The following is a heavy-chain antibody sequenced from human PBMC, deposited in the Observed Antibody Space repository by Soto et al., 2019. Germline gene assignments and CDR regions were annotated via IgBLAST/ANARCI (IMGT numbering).Heavy chain of an antibody. CDR3: ARVRHTTGYYFDY. Sequence: QVQLQESGPGLVKPSETLSLTCTVSGGSISSYYWSWIRQPPGKGLEWIGYIYYSGSTNYKPSLKSRVTISVDTSKNQFSLKLSSVTAADTAVYYCARVRHTTGYYFDYWGQGTLVTVSS. CDR1: GGSISSYY. CDR2: IYYSGST. J-gene: IGHJ4*02. V-gene: IGHV4-59*01. D-gene: IGHD1-26*01.